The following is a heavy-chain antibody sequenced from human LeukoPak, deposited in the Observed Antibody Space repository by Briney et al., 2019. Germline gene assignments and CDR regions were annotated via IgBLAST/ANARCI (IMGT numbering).Heavy chain of an antibody. CDR2: IYPGDSDT. Sequence: GESLKISCKSSGYSFTTSWIGWVRQKPGKGLEWMGIIYPGDSDTRYSPSFQGQVTISADKFITTAYLQWSSLKASDTAMYYCARLSDSGWYSGYWGQGTLVTVSS. CDR1: GYSFTTSW. J-gene: IGHJ4*02. V-gene: IGHV5-51*01. D-gene: IGHD6-19*01. CDR3: ARLSDSGWYSGY.